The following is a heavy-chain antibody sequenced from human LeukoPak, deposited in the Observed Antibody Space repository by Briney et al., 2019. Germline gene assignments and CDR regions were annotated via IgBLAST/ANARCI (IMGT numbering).Heavy chain of an antibody. J-gene: IGHJ4*02. Sequence: GRSLRLSCAASGFTFSSYAMYWVRQAPGKGLEWVAVISYDGSNKYYADSVKGRFTISRDNSKNTLYLQMNSLRAEDTAVYYCARDSVGATNYFDYWGQGTLVTVSS. CDR2: ISYDGSNK. D-gene: IGHD1-26*01. CDR3: ARDSVGATNYFDY. V-gene: IGHV3-30-3*01. CDR1: GFTFSSYA.